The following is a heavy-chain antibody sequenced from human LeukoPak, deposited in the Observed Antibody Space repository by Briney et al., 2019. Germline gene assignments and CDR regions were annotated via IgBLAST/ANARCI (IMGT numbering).Heavy chain of an antibody. V-gene: IGHV3-48*04. Sequence: GGSLRLSCAASGFTFSSYSMNWVRQAPGKGLEWISYISSSGTTIYYADSVKGRFTISRDNAKNSLFLQMNSLRAEDTAVYYCARRYCSSTSCTLDYWGQGTLVTVSS. D-gene: IGHD2-2*01. CDR1: GFTFSSYS. CDR3: ARRYCSSTSCTLDY. J-gene: IGHJ4*02. CDR2: ISSSGTTI.